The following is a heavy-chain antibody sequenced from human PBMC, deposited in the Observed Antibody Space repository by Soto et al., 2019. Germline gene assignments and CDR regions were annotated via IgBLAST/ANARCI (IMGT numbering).Heavy chain of an antibody. CDR2: ISAHNGNT. J-gene: IGHJ4*02. D-gene: IGHD1-1*01. CDR1: GYAFSTYG. CDR3: ARGRYGDY. V-gene: IGHV1-18*01. Sequence: QVHLVQSGAEVKKPGASVKVSCQGSGYAFSTYGLTWVRQAPGQGLEWMGWISAHNGNTNYAQKLQGRVTVTRDTSTSTAYMELRSRRSDDTAVYYCARGRYGDYWGQGALVTVSS.